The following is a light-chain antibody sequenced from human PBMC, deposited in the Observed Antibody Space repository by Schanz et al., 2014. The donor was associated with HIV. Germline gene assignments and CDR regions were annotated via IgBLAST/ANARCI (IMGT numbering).Light chain of an antibody. Sequence: EIVLTQSPGSLSLSPGGRATLSCGASQRLSSSYLAWYQQKRDQPPRLVIYATSTRAAGIPDRFSGTGSGTDFTLTISRLEPEDSAVYYCQQYGSSFGPGTKVEIK. J-gene: IGKJ3*01. CDR1: QRLSSSY. CDR2: ATS. CDR3: QQYGSS. V-gene: IGKV3-20*01.